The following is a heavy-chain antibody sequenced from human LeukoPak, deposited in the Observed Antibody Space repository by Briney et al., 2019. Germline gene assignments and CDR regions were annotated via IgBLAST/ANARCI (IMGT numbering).Heavy chain of an antibody. CDR1: GGSTSSYY. V-gene: IGHV4-4*09. CDR2: IYTSGIT. Sequence: SETLSLTCTVSGGSTSSYYWSWIRQPPGKGLEWIGYIYTSGITNYNPSLKSRVTISVDTSKNQFSLKLNSVTAADTAVYYCSRHAIAGRGWGDQFDHWGQGTLVTVSS. J-gene: IGHJ4*02. D-gene: IGHD3-16*01. CDR3: SRHAIAGRGWGDQFDH.